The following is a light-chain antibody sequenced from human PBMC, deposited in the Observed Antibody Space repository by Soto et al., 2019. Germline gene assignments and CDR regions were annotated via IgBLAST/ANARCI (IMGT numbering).Light chain of an antibody. CDR3: SSYTTSPSPQWV. Sequence: QSALTQPASVSGSPGQSITISCAGASSDVGSYNLVSWYQHHPGKAPKLLIFEGTRRPSGISDRFSGSMSGNTASLTISGLQAEDEADYYCSSYTTSPSPQWVFAGGTKLTVL. V-gene: IGLV2-14*02. CDR2: EGT. CDR1: SSDVGSYNL. J-gene: IGLJ3*02.